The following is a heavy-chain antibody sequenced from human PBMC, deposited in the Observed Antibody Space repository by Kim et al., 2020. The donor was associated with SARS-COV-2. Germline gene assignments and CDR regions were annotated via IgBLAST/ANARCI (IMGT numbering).Heavy chain of an antibody. D-gene: IGHD2-2*02. CDR2: MNPNSGNT. J-gene: IGHJ3*02. Sequence: ASVKVSCKASGYTFTSYDINWVRQATGQGLEWMAWMNPNSGNTGYAQKFQGRVTMTRNTSISTAYMELSSLRSEDTAVYYCARGGHCSSTSCYRDAFDIWGQGTMVTVSS. CDR3: ARGGHCSSTSCYRDAFDI. CDR1: GYTFTSYD. V-gene: IGHV1-8*01.